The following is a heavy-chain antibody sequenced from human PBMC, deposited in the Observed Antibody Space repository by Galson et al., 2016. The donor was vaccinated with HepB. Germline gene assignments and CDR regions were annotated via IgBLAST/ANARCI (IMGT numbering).Heavy chain of an antibody. D-gene: IGHD5-24*01. CDR1: GYPFSSFD. CDR2: MNTINGKT. J-gene: IGHJ4*02. V-gene: IGHV1-8*01. Sequence: SVKVSCKASGYPFSSFDINWVRQATGQGLEWMGWMNTINGKTGYAQKFQGGVTMTRDTSRTTAYMELTNLTLEDTAIYYCARVAGRVVEIDKWGQGTQVSVSS. CDR3: ARVAGRVVEIDK.